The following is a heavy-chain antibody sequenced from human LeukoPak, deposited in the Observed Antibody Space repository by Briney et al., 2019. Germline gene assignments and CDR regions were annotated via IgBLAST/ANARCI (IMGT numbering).Heavy chain of an antibody. CDR2: IYYSGSS. Sequence: SETLSLTCTVAGDSVTSSSYCWGWTRQPPGKGLEWIGCIYYSGSSYYNSSLNSRVTISADTSKNEFSLRLKSVTATDTALYYCVRHRSGQAWLDPWGQGTLVTVSS. J-gene: IGHJ5*02. CDR3: VRHRSGQAWLDP. CDR1: GDSVTSSSYC. D-gene: IGHD1-26*01. V-gene: IGHV4-39*01.